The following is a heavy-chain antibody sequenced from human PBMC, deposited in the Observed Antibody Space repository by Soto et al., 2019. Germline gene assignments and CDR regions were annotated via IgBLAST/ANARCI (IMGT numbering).Heavy chain of an antibody. D-gene: IGHD3-3*01. CDR1: GYTFTSYG. CDR2: ISAYNGNT. Sequence: ASVKVSCKASGYTFTSYGISWARQAPGQGLEWMGWISAYNGNTNYAQKLQGRVTMTTDTSTSTAYMELRSLRSDDTAVYYCARDYSADFWSGYDPPDYYYYGMDVWGQGTTVTVSS. J-gene: IGHJ6*02. V-gene: IGHV1-18*04. CDR3: ARDYSADFWSGYDPPDYYYYGMDV.